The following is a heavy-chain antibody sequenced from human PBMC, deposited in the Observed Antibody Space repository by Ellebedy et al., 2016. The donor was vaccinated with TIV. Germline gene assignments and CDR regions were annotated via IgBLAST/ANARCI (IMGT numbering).Heavy chain of an antibody. Sequence: SETLSLTCAVNGGSFSGHSWSWIRQPPGKGLEWIGEVNHRGSTSYNRSLRSRVTISIDTFKYQFSLRLSAVTAADTAVYYCARGNFQDVDLDHWYFDLWGRGTRVTVSS. CDR1: GGSFSGHS. V-gene: IGHV4-34*01. D-gene: IGHD1-20*01. CDR2: VNHRGST. J-gene: IGHJ2*01. CDR3: ARGNFQDVDLDHWYFDL.